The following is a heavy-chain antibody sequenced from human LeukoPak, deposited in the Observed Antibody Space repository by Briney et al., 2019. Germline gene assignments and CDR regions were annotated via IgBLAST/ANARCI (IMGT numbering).Heavy chain of an antibody. CDR3: ARVEPHDFDDY. D-gene: IGHD2-21*02. Sequence: SVKVSCKASGGTFSSYAISWVRQAPGQGLEWMGRIIPILGIANYAQKFQGRVTITADKSTSTAYMELSSLRSEDTAVYYCARVEPHDFDDYWGQGTLVTVSS. V-gene: IGHV1-69*04. J-gene: IGHJ4*02. CDR1: GGTFSSYA. CDR2: IIPILGIA.